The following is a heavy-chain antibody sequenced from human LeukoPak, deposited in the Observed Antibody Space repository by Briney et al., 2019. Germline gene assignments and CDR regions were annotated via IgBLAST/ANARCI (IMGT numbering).Heavy chain of an antibody. J-gene: IGHJ6*02. V-gene: IGHV1-2*02. CDR1: GYTFTDYY. CDR3: ARGLRIINGLDV. CDR2: LNPHSGGT. D-gene: IGHD2-15*01. Sequence: ASVKVSCKASGYTFTDYYMNWVRQAPGQGLEWLGWLNPHSGGTNYAQKFQGRVTLTSDTSISTAYMELSLLTSDDTAIYYCARGLRIINGLDVWGQGTTVIVSS.